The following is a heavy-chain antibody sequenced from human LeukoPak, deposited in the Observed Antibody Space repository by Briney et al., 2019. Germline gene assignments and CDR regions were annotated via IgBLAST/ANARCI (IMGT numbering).Heavy chain of an antibody. V-gene: IGHV3-30*02. CDR3: AIDYDFWSGYPTSTLFY. CDR1: GFTFSNYG. CDR2: IQYDGSNK. D-gene: IGHD3-3*01. J-gene: IGHJ4*02. Sequence: GGSLRLSCAASGFTFSNYGLHWVRQAPGKGLEWVAFIQYDGSNKYYADSVKGRFTISRDDSKNTLYMQMNSLRAEDTAVYYCAIDYDFWSGYPTSTLFYWGQGTLVTVSS.